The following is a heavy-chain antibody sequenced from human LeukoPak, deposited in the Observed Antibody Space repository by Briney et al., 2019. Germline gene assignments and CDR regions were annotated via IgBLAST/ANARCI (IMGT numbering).Heavy chain of an antibody. D-gene: IGHD3-9*01. Sequence: ASVKVSCKVSGYTLTELSMHRVRQAPGKGLEWMGGFDPEDGETIYAQKFQGRVTMTEDTSTDTAYMELSSLRSEDTAVYYCATNLLTGPLGSPYWYFDLWGRGTLVTVSS. V-gene: IGHV1-24*01. CDR2: FDPEDGET. CDR1: GYTLTELS. J-gene: IGHJ2*01. CDR3: ATNLLTGPLGSPYWYFDL.